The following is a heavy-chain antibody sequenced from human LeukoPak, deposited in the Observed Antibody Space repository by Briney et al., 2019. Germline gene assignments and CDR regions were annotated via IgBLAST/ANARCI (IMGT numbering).Heavy chain of an antibody. D-gene: IGHD6-19*01. Sequence: SETLSLTCTVSGGSMSGYYWSWIRQPPGKGLEWIGYIYYCGSTNYNPSLKSRVTMSVDTSKNQFSLKLTSVTAADTAVYSCARGSGWYSPWGQGTLVTVSS. V-gene: IGHV4-59*01. CDR3: ARGSGWYSP. CDR2: IYYCGST. J-gene: IGHJ5*02. CDR1: GGSMSGYY.